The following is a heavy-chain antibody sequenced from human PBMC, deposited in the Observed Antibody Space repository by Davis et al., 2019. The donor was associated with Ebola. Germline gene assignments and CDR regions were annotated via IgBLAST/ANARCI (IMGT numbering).Heavy chain of an antibody. Sequence: PSETLSLTCTVSGGSISSYYWSWIRQPPGKGLEWIGYIYYSGSTNYNPSLKSRVTISVDTSKNQFSLKLSSVTAADTAVYYCAVSRDGYNFGFPAVFDYWGQGTLVTVSS. CDR3: AVSRDGYNFGFPAVFDY. CDR1: GGSISSYY. J-gene: IGHJ4*02. V-gene: IGHV4-59*01. D-gene: IGHD5-24*01. CDR2: IYYSGST.